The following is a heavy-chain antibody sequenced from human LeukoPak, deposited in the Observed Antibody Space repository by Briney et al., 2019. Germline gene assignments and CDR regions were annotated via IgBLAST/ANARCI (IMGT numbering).Heavy chain of an antibody. J-gene: IGHJ4*02. CDR3: ARDLRYGSESYYKTFDY. CDR2: IWYDGSNK. Sequence: GGSLRLSCAASGFTFSSYGMHWVRQAPGKGLEWVAVIWYDGSNKYYADSVKGRFTISRDNSKNTLYLQMNSLRAEDTAVYYCARDLRYGSESYYKTFDYWGQGTLVTVSS. D-gene: IGHD3-10*01. V-gene: IGHV3-33*01. CDR1: GFTFSSYG.